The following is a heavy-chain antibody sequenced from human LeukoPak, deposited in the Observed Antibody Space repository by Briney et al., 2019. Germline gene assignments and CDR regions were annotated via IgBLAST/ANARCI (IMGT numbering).Heavy chain of an antibody. V-gene: IGHV3-23*01. Sequence: PGGSLRLSCAASGFPFSHFAMNWLRLAPGKGLEWVSSIRGSGCNIYYVDSVKGRFTISRDNPKHTLYLHMNGLRGEDTAIYCCEKSASGGYPSDSNHMDAWGKGTTVTVSS. CDR2: IRGSGCNI. J-gene: IGHJ6*03. CDR1: GFPFSHFA. CDR3: EKSASGGYPSDSNHMDA. D-gene: IGHD1-26*01.